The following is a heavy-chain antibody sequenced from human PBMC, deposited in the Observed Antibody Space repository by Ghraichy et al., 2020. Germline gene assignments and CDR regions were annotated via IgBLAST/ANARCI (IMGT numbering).Heavy chain of an antibody. Sequence: GSLRLSCAASGFTFTSYAMSWVRQAPGKGLEWVSGVSDGGGNTYYADSVRGRFSISRDNSKNKLYLQMNSLRAEDTAVYYCAKDISRGNWGRLDYWGQGILVTVSS. CDR2: VSDGGGNT. V-gene: IGHV3-23*01. CDR1: GFTFTSYA. CDR3: AKDISRGNWGRLDY. D-gene: IGHD7-27*01. J-gene: IGHJ4*02.